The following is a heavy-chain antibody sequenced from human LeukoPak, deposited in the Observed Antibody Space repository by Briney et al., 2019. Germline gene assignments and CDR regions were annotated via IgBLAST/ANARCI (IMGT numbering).Heavy chain of an antibody. J-gene: IGHJ3*02. V-gene: IGHV4-39*07. D-gene: IGHD3-22*01. Sequence: SETLSLTCTVSGGFLSSSSYYWGWIRQPPGKGLEWIGSIYYSGSTYYNPSLKSRVTISVDTSKNQFSLKLSSVTAADTAVYYCARADYYYDSSGYYPNFDIWGQGTMVTVSS. CDR1: GGFLSSSSYY. CDR2: IYYSGST. CDR3: ARADYYYDSSGYYPNFDI.